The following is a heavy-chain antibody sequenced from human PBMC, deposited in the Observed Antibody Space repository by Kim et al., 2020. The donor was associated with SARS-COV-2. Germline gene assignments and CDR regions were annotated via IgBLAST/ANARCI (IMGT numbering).Heavy chain of an antibody. Sequence: SVKVSCKASGGTFSSYAISWVRQAPGQGLEWMGGIIPIFGTANYAQKFQGRVTITADESTSTAYMELSSLRSEDTAVYYCARGGRGISINWFDPWGQGTLVTVSS. CDR2: IIPIFGTA. V-gene: IGHV1-69*13. J-gene: IGHJ5*02. CDR3: ARGGRGISINWFDP. CDR1: GGTFSSYA. D-gene: IGHD3-3*02.